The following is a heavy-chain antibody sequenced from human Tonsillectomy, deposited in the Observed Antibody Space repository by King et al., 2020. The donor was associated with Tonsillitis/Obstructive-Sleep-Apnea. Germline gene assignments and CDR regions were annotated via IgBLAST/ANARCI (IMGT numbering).Heavy chain of an antibody. CDR2: IKSKIDTGTA. J-gene: IGHJ3*02. D-gene: IGHD2-2*01. V-gene: IGHV3-15*01. CDR1: GFIFTDAW. Sequence: VQLVESGGGLVKPGGSLRLSCAASGFIFTDAWMSWVRHAPGKGLEWVGRIKSKIDTGTADYAAPVKGRFTISRDDSKNTMYLQMNSLKTEDKGMYYCTTEIVCSDTSCSGRAFDIWGQGTMVTVAS. CDR3: TTEIVCSDTSCSGRAFDI.